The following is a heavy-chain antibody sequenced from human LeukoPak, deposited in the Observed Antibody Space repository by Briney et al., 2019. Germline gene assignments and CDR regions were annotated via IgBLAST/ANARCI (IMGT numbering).Heavy chain of an antibody. Sequence: PGGSLRLSCAASGFTFSSYSMNWVRQAPGKGLEWVSSISSSSSYIYYADSVKGRFTISRDNAKNSLYLQMNSLRAEDTAVYYCARDHDCGDYLFDYWGQGTLVTVSS. D-gene: IGHD4-17*01. CDR1: GFTFSSYS. J-gene: IGHJ4*02. V-gene: IGHV3-21*01. CDR2: ISSSSSYI. CDR3: ARDHDCGDYLFDY.